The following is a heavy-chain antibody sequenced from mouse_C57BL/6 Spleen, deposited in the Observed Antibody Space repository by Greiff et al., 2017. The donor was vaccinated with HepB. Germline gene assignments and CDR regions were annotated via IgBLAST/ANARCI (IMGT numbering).Heavy chain of an antibody. CDR1: GFTFSNYW. CDR2: IRLKSDNYAT. Sequence: EVKVEESGGGLVQPGGSMKLSCVASGFTFSNYWMNWVRQSPEKGLEWVAQIRLKSDNYATNYAESVKGRFTISRDDSKSSVYLQMNNLRAEDTGIYYCTGGGAFDYWGQGTTLTVSS. V-gene: IGHV6-3*01. J-gene: IGHJ2*01. CDR3: TGGGAFDY.